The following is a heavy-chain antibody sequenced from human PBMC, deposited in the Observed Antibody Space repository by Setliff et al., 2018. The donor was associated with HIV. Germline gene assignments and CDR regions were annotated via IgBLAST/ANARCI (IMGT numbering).Heavy chain of an antibody. CDR3: ASRPYSYDYSGRVFDF. D-gene: IGHD3-22*01. J-gene: IGHJ4*02. CDR2: IYYSGST. CDR1: GGSISNSRYY. Sequence: LSLTCTVSGGSISNSRYYWSWIRQPPGKGLEWIGSIYYSGSTHYNPSLQSRVTMSVDTSKNQFSLKLNSVTAADTAVYYCASRPYSYDYSGRVFDFWGQGALVTVSS. V-gene: IGHV4-39*01.